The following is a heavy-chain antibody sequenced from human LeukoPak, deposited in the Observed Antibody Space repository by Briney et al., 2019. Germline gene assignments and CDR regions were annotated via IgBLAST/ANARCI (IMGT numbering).Heavy chain of an antibody. D-gene: IGHD7-27*01. J-gene: IGHJ4*02. V-gene: IGHV4-39*01. CDR1: GGSISSSSCY. Sequence: SETLSLTCTVSGGSISSSSCYWGWIRQPPGKGLEWIGSIYYSGSTYYNPSLKSRVTISVDTSKNQFSLKLSSVTAADTAVYYCARRPRLGSRGTFDYWGQGTLVTVSS. CDR2: IYYSGST. CDR3: ARRPRLGSRGTFDY.